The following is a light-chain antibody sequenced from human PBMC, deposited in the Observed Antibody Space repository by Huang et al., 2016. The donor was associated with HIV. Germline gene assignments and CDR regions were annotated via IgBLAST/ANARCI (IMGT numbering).Light chain of an antibody. Sequence: DIQMTQSPSSLSASVGDRVTITCRTSQFISSYLNWYQQKPGTAPKVVIYTASSLQRGVPSRCRCSGDGTEFTLNISNLQPEDFATYYCQQSYTTPQFTFGPGTKVDIK. CDR2: TAS. J-gene: IGKJ3*01. CDR1: QFISSY. CDR3: QQSYTTPQFT. V-gene: IGKV1-39*01.